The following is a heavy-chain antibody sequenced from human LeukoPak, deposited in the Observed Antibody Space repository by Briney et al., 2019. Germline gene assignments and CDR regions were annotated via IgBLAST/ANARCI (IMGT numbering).Heavy chain of an antibody. CDR1: GFTFDDYG. J-gene: IGHJ6*03. Sequence: RPGGSLRLSCAASGFTFDDYGTSWVRQAPGKGLEWVSGINWNGGSTGYADSVKGRFTISRDNAKNSLYLQMNSLRAEDTALYYCARVAGDIRYYYYMDVWGKGTTVTVSS. V-gene: IGHV3-20*04. CDR2: INWNGGST. D-gene: IGHD2-15*01. CDR3: ARVAGDIRYYYYMDV.